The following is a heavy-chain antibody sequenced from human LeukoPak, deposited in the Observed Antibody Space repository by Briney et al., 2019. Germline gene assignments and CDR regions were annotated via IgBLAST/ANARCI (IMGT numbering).Heavy chain of an antibody. CDR3: ARGDRRDGYRFDS. J-gene: IGHJ4*02. D-gene: IGHD5-24*01. CDR1: GASISGYY. CDR2: IYNSGNT. V-gene: IGHV4-59*01. Sequence: PSETLSLTCSVSGASISGYYWSWIRQPPGKGLEWIAYIYNSGNTNYNPSLKGRVTISEDTSKNQFSLKLGSVTAADTAVYYCARGDRRDGYRFDSWGQGTLVTVSP.